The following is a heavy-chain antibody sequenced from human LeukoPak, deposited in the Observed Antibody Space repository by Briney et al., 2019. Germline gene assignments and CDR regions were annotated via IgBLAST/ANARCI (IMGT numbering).Heavy chain of an antibody. J-gene: IGHJ4*02. V-gene: IGHV1-69*05. Sequence: SVKVSCKASGGTFSSYAISWVRQAPGQGLEWTGGIIPIFGTANYAQKFQGRVTITTDESTSTAYMELSSLRSEDTAVYYCASSIVVVTAMKYWGQGTLVTVSS. CDR1: GGTFSSYA. CDR2: IIPIFGTA. D-gene: IGHD2-21*02. CDR3: ASSIVVVTAMKY.